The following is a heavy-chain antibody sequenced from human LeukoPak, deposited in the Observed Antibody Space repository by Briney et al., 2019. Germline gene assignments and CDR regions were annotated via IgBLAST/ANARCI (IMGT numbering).Heavy chain of an antibody. V-gene: IGHV4-34*01. Sequence: MPSETLSLTCAVYGGSFSGYYWSWIRQPPGKGLEWIGEINHSGSTNYNPSLKSRVTISVDTSKNQFSLKLSSVTAADTAVYYCARHGLTVAGPFDYWGQGTLVTVSS. CDR3: ARHGLTVAGPFDY. D-gene: IGHD6-19*01. CDR2: INHSGST. CDR1: GGSFSGYY. J-gene: IGHJ4*02.